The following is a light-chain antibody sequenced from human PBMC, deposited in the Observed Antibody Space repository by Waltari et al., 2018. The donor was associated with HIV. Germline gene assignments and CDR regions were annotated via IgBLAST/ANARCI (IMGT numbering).Light chain of an antibody. V-gene: IGLV2-8*01. J-gene: IGLJ3*02. CDR1: SSDIGAYDF. CDR2: EVT. Sequence: QSALTQPPSASGSLGQSVTISCTCSSSDIGAYDFVPWFQQHPHRAPKLLLYEVTRRPSTVSDRFSGSRSGNTAFLTVAGLQPDDEATYFCSSYGDSLRVLFGGGSNVTVL. CDR3: SSYGDSLRVL.